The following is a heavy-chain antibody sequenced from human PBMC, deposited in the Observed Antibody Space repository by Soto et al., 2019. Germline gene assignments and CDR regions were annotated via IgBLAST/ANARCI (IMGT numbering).Heavy chain of an antibody. V-gene: IGHV3-53*01. CDR3: ARNGWGMATVGM. CDR2: IYSGGTT. Sequence: LRLSCAASGFTVSNNYMIWFRLPPGKGLEWVSLIYSGGTTYYADSVKGRFTISRDNSKNTLYLQMNSLRVEDTAVYYCARNGWGMATVGMWGPGTLVTVSS. D-gene: IGHD4-4*01. CDR1: GFTVSNNY. J-gene: IGHJ4*02.